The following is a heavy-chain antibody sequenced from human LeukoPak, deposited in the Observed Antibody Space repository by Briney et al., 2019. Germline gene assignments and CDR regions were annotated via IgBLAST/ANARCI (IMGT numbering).Heavy chain of an antibody. J-gene: IGHJ4*02. CDR2: VSGSGGST. Sequence: GGSLRLYCAASGFTFSSYAMSWVSQAPGKGLEWVSAVSGSGGSTYYADSVKGRFTISRDNSKNTLYLQMNSLRAEDTAVYYCAKPRGDRRGGYNWDYWGQGTLVTVSS. CDR3: AKPRGDRRGGYNWDY. V-gene: IGHV3-23*01. D-gene: IGHD5-24*01. CDR1: GFTFSSYA.